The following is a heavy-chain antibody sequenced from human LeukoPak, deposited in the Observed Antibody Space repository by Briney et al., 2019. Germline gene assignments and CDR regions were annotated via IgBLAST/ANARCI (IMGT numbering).Heavy chain of an antibody. Sequence: SGTLSLTCAVSGGPISSYYWWCLVPPPPGEGVGWVGEYYHCGSTNHHPPLKSRITILGDNSKNQFSLKLSSVTAAAPAEYYWARQEELVCSYYGIDVWGQGTPVTVSS. CDR3: ARQEELVCSYYGIDV. CDR2: YYHCGST. J-gene: IGHJ6*02. D-gene: IGHD1-7*01. V-gene: IGHV4-4*02. CDR1: GGPISSYYW.